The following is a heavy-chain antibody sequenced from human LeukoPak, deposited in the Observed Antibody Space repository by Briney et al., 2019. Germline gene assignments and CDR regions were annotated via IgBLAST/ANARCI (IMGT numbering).Heavy chain of an antibody. Sequence: GGSLRLSCAASGFTVSSNYMSWVRQAPGKGLEWVSFISGSAGSTHYADSVKGRFTISRDNSKNTLHLQMNSLRVEDTAVYYCAKDTSSSWPPYYFDCWGQGTLVTVSS. CDR1: GFTVSSNY. D-gene: IGHD6-13*01. CDR2: ISGSAGST. V-gene: IGHV3-23*01. J-gene: IGHJ4*02. CDR3: AKDTSSSWPPYYFDC.